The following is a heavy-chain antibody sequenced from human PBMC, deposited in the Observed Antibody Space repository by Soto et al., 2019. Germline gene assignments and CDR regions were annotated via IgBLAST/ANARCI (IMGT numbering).Heavy chain of an antibody. D-gene: IGHD4-17*01. CDR3: AKDAVSGDGVWLAHD. V-gene: IGHV3-23*01. Sequence: GGSLRLSCAASGFTFGSYAMSWIRQVPGKGLEWISGLYVSGGGIHYADSVKGRFTISRDNSAHSVYLQMTNLRVEDTAVYYCAKDAVSGDGVWLAHDWGQGTVVTVSS. CDR2: LYVSGGGI. CDR1: GFTFGSYA. J-gene: IGHJ4*02.